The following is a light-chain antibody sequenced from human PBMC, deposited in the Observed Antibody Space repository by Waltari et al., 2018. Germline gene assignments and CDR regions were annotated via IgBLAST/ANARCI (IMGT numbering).Light chain of an antibody. CDR3: QQYYRSPET. V-gene: IGKV3-20*01. CDR1: QSVTSNY. CDR2: GAS. J-gene: IGKJ2*01. Sequence: EIVLTQSPGTLSLSPGERATLSCRASQSVTSNYLAWYQQRPGQAPRLLIYGASNRAAGIPHTFSGSGSETDFSLTINRLEPEDFAVYYCQQYYRSPETFGQGTKLEIK.